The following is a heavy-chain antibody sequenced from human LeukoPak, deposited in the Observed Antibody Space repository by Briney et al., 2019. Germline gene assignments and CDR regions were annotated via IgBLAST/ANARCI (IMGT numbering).Heavy chain of an antibody. J-gene: IGHJ6*03. CDR3: ARDRVTMVRGVISDYYYYYMDV. D-gene: IGHD3-10*01. Sequence: GGSLRLSCATSGFSFSSYAMSWVRQAPGKGLEWVSVIYSGGSTYYADSVKGRFTISRDNSKNTLYLQMNSLRAEDTAVYYCARDRVTMVRGVISDYYYYYMDVWGKGTTVTISS. V-gene: IGHV3-66*01. CDR2: IYSGGST. CDR1: GFSFSSYA.